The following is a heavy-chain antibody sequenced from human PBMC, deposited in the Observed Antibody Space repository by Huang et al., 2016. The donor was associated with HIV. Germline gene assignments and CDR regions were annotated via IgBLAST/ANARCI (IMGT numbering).Heavy chain of an antibody. J-gene: IGHJ4*02. CDR1: GDSIGSGGHY. Sequence: QVQLQESGPGLVKPSQTLSLTCTVSGDSIGSGGHYWSGIRQPPGKGLEWIGFIYYRRSTDHNPSLNSRVTISVDTSKNQFSLKLSSVTAADTAVYFCSRALYYHGSGSYSDYWGRGTLVTVSS. D-gene: IGHD3-10*01. V-gene: IGHV4-30-4*08. CDR2: IYYRRST. CDR3: SRALYYHGSGSYSDY.